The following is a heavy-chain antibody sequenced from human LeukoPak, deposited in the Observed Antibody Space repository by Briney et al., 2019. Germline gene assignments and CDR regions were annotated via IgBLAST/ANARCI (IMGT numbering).Heavy chain of an antibody. CDR3: ARGPTHFDY. Sequence: PSETLSLTCTVSGGSTSSYYWSWIRQPPGKGLEWIGYIYYSGSTNYNPSLKSRVTISVDTSKNQFSLKLSSVTAADTAVYYCARGPTHFDYWGQGTLVTVSS. D-gene: IGHD4-17*01. J-gene: IGHJ4*02. V-gene: IGHV4-59*01. CDR2: IYYSGST. CDR1: GGSTSSYY.